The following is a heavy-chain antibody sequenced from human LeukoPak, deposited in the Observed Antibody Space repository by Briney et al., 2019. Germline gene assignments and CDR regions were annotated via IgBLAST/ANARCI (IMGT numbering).Heavy chain of an antibody. Sequence: GGSLRLSCAASGFTLSSYWMHWVRQAPGKGLVWVSRIDGDGSSTSYEDAVEGRFTISRDNAKNTLSLQMNSLRADDTAVYYCAREGILGRHDYWGQGTLVPVSS. V-gene: IGHV3-74*01. CDR1: GFTLSSYW. CDR2: IDGDGSST. J-gene: IGHJ4*02. CDR3: AREGILGRHDY. D-gene: IGHD3-3*02.